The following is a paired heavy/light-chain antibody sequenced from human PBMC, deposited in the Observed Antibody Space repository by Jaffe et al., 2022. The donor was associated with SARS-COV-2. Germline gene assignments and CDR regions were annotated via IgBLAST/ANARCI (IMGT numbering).Light chain of an antibody. CDR2: LGS. V-gene: IGKV2-28*01. J-gene: IGKJ5*01. Sequence: DIVMTQSPLSLPVTPGEPASISCRSSQSLLHSNGYNYLDWYLQKPGQSPQLLIYLGSNRASGVPDRFSGSGSGTDFTLKISRVEAEDVGVYYCMQALQPLFGQGTRLEIK. CDR3: MQALQPL. CDR1: QSLLHSNGYNY.
Heavy chain of an antibody. CDR3: AKPRGGYDYRSYYYGMDV. J-gene: IGHJ6*02. CDR1: GFTFSSYA. D-gene: IGHD5-12*01. Sequence: EVQLLESGGGLVQPGGSLRLSCAASGFTFSSYAMSWVRQAPGKGLEWVSAISGSGGSTYYADSVKGRFTISRDNSKNTLYLQMNSLRAEDTAVYYCAKPRGGYDYRSYYYGMDVWGQGTTVTVSS. CDR2: ISGSGGST. V-gene: IGHV3-23*01.